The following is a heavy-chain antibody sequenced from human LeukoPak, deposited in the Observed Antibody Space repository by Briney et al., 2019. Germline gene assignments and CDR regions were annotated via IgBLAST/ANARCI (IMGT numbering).Heavy chain of an antibody. D-gene: IGHD3-22*01. J-gene: IGHJ3*02. V-gene: IGHV1-18*01. CDR3: ARALNYYDSSGLRI. Sequence: ASVKVSCKASGYTFTSYGISWVRQAPGQGLEWMGWISAYNGNTNYAQKFQGRVTMTRDTSISTAYMELSRLRSDDTAVYYCARALNYYDSSGLRIWGQGTMVTVSS. CDR1: GYTFTSYG. CDR2: ISAYNGNT.